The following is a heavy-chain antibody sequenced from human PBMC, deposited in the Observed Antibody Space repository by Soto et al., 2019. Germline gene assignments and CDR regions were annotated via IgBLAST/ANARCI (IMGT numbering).Heavy chain of an antibody. J-gene: IGHJ6*02. Sequence: SETLSLTCAVYGGSFSGYYWGWIRQPPGKGLEWIGESNNRGSTNYNPSHKSRVTISVDTYKNQFSLKLSSVTAADTAVYYCARPTRQWLGLRYYYGMDVWGQGTTVTVSS. CDR2: SNNRGST. D-gene: IGHD6-19*01. CDR3: ARPTRQWLGLRYYYGMDV. V-gene: IGHV4-34*01. CDR1: GGSFSGYY.